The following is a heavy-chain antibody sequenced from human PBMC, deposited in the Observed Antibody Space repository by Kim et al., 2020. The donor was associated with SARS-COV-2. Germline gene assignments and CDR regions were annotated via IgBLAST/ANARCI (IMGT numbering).Heavy chain of an antibody. Sequence: SVKGRFTISRDNAKNTLYLQMNSLRPEDTAVYYCARAGDYDISGYYGFLHYWGQGALVTVSS. D-gene: IGHD3-22*01. J-gene: IGHJ4*02. CDR3: ARAGDYDISGYYGFLHY. V-gene: IGHV3-74*01.